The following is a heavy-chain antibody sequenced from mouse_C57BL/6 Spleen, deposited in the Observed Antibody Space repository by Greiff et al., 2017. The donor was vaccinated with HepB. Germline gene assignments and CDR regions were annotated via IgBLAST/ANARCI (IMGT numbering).Heavy chain of an antibody. V-gene: IGHV1-64*01. CDR3: AREEGAAQAMFAY. J-gene: IGHJ3*01. CDR1: GYTFTSYW. D-gene: IGHD3-2*02. CDR2: IHPNSGST. Sequence: VQLQQPGAELVKPGASVKLSCKASGYTFTSYWMHWVKQRPGQGLEWIGMIHPNSGSTNYNEKFKSKATLTVDKSSSTAYMQLSSLTSEDSAVYYCAREEGAAQAMFAYWGQGTLVTVSA.